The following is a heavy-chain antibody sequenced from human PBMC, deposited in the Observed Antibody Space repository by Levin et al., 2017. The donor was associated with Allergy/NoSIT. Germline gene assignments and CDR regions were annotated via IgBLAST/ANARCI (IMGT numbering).Heavy chain of an antibody. CDR1: GYSFASHW. Sequence: GGSLRLSCRASGYSFASHWIGWVRQMPGKGPEWMGVIYPGDSDTAYNPSFQGQVTISADKSINTAYLQWSSLKTSDTAIYYCARPGLKLGPFDYWGQGTLVTVTS. CDR2: IYPGDSDT. CDR3: ARPGLKLGPFDY. J-gene: IGHJ4*02. D-gene: IGHD7-27*01. V-gene: IGHV5-51*01.